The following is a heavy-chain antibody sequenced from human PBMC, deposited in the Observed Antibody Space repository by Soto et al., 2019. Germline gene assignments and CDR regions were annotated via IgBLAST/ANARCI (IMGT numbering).Heavy chain of an antibody. CDR1: GFTFNIYG. CDR3: ARPLVAPVAGPYYYGMDV. CDR2: IWYDGNTK. D-gene: IGHD6-19*01. J-gene: IGHJ6*02. Sequence: GGSLRLSCAASGFTFNIYGFNWVRQAPGKGLEWVAVIWYDGNTKYYADSVKGRFTISRDNLKNTLYLQMNSLTAEDTAVYYCARPLVAPVAGPYYYGMDVWGQGTTVTVSS. V-gene: IGHV3-33*01.